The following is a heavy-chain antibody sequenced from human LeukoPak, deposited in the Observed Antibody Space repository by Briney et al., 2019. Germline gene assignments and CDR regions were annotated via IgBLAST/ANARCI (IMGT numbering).Heavy chain of an antibody. CDR3: AKTNGYYDY. CDR2: ISGGGDTT. Sequence: PGGSLRLSCAASGFTFSNNAMSWFRQSPGRGLEWVSGISGGGDTTYYAESVKGRFTISRDNSKNTLFLQMNSLTAEGTAVYYCAKTNGYYDYWGQGTLVAVSS. D-gene: IGHD3-22*01. CDR1: GFTFSNNA. V-gene: IGHV3-23*01. J-gene: IGHJ4*02.